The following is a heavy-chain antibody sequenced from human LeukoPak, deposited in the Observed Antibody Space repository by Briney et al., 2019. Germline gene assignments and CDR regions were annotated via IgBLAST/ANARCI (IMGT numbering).Heavy chain of an antibody. CDR2: IYYSGST. V-gene: IGHV4-39*02. J-gene: IGHJ4*02. D-gene: IGHD3-22*01. CDR3: ARDPGDYYDSSGFFDY. CDR1: GDSISSSDDY. Sequence: SETLSLTCTVSGDSISSSDDYWGCIRQPPGKGLEWIGSIYYSGSTYYNPSLKSRVTISVDTSKNQFSLKLSSVTAADTAMYYCARDPGDYYDSSGFFDYSSQGTLVTVSS.